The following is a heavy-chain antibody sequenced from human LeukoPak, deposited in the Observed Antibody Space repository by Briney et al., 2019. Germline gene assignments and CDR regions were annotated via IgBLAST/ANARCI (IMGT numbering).Heavy chain of an antibody. J-gene: IGHJ4*02. CDR3: ARSSGYYFSYDY. V-gene: IGHV1-2*02. D-gene: IGHD3-22*01. CDR1: GYTFTGYW. Sequence: ASVRVSCKASGYTFTGYWMHWVRQAPGQGLEWMGWINPNTGNTNCAEGFQGRVTVTRDTSINTAYMELNSLRSDDTAVYYCARSSGYYFSYDYWGQGTLVTVSS. CDR2: INPNTGNT.